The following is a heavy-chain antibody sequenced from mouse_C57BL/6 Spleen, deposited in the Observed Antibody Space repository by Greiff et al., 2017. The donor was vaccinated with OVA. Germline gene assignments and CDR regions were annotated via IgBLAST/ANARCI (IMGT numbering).Heavy chain of an antibody. CDR1: GYTFTSYW. Sequence: QVQLKQSGAELVKPGASVKLSCKASGYTFTSYWMQWVKQRPGQGLEWIGEIDPSDSYTNYNQKFKGKATLTVDTSSSTAYMQLSSLTSEDSAVYYCARETAQAGVAYWGQGTLVTVSA. CDR2: IDPSDSYT. D-gene: IGHD3-2*02. CDR3: ARETAQAGVAY. J-gene: IGHJ3*01. V-gene: IGHV1-50*01.